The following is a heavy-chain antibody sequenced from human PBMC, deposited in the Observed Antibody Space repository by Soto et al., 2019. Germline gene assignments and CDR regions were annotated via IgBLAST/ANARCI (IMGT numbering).Heavy chain of an antibody. Sequence: SETLSLTCTVSGGSISSGDYYWSWIRQPPGKGLEWIGYIYYSGSTYYNPSLKSRVTISVDTSKNQFSLKLSSVTAADTAVYYCARVRYFWSGYWSWGQGTLVTVSS. J-gene: IGHJ4*02. V-gene: IGHV4-30-4*01. D-gene: IGHD3-3*01. CDR2: IYYSGST. CDR1: GGSISSGDYY. CDR3: ARVRYFWSGYWS.